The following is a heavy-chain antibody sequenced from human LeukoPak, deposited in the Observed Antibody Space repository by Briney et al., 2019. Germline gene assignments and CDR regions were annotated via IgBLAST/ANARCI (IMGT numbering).Heavy chain of an antibody. CDR1: GGSISSGSYY. Sequence: SETLSLTCTVSGGSISSGSYYWSWIRQPAGKGLEWIGRIYTSGSTNYNPSLKSRVTISVDTSKNQFSLKLSSVTAADTAVYYCARGAPYDYVWGSYRYGPRGFDYWGQGTLVTVSS. CDR2: IYTSGST. J-gene: IGHJ4*02. D-gene: IGHD3-16*02. CDR3: ARGAPYDYVWGSYRYGPRGFDY. V-gene: IGHV4-61*02.